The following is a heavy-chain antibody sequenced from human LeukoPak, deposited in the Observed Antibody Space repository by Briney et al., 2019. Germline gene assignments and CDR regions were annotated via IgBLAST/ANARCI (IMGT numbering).Heavy chain of an antibody. CDR2: IIPILGTA. V-gene: IGHV1-69*01. D-gene: IGHD6-19*01. CDR1: GGTFSSYA. J-gene: IGHJ5*02. CDR3: ARGPYSSGRYNWFDP. Sequence: SVKVSCKASGGTFSSYAISWVRQAPGQGLEGMGGIIPILGTANYAQKFQGRVTITADESTRTAYMELSRLRSEDTAVCYCARGPYSSGRYNWFDPWGQGTLVTVSS.